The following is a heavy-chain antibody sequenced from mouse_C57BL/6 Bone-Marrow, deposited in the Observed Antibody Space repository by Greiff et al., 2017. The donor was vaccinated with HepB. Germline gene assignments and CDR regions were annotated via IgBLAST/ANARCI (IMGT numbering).Heavy chain of an antibody. D-gene: IGHD1-1*01. CDR2: IDPSDSYT. V-gene: IGHV1-50*01. J-gene: IGHJ2*01. CDR1: GYTFPSYW. Sequence: QVQLQQPGAELVKPGASVKLSCKASGYTFPSYWMQWVKQRPGQGLEWIGEIDPSDSYTNYNQTFKGKATLTVDTSSSTAYMQLSSLTAEDSAVYDWARDYYEDYWGEGTTLTVAS. CDR3: ARDYYEDY.